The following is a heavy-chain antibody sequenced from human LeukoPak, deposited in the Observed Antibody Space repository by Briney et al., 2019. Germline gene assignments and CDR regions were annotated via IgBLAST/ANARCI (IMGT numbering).Heavy chain of an antibody. CDR3: ARGTMVREKYFDY. CDR2: IYYSGST. CDR1: GGSISSYY. V-gene: IGHV4-59*01. Sequence: PSETLSLTCTVSGGSISSYYWSWIRQPPGKGLEWIGYIYYSGSTNYNPSLKSRVTISVDTSKNQFSLKLSSVTAADTAVYYCARGTMVREKYFDYWGQGTLVTVSS. J-gene: IGHJ4*02. D-gene: IGHD3-10*01.